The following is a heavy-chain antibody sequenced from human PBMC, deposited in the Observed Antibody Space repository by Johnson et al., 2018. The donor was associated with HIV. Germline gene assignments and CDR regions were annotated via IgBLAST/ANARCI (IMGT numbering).Heavy chain of an antibody. CDR3: ARERARQELGLDGAFDI. J-gene: IGHJ3*02. D-gene: IGHD6-13*01. CDR1: GFTFEDYG. CDR2: IKQDGSNK. V-gene: IGHV3-7*01. Sequence: VQLVESGGGVVRPGGSLRLSCAVSGFTFEDYGMSWVRQAPGKGLEWVANIKQDGSNKYYADSVRGRFTISRDNSQNTLSLQMHSLRAEDTAVYYCARERARQELGLDGAFDIWGQGTTVSVS.